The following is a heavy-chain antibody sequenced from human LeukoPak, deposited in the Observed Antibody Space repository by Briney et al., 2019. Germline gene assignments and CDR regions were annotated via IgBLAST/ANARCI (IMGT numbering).Heavy chain of an antibody. V-gene: IGHV3-30*02. CDR1: GFTFTYYG. Sequence: PGGSLRLSCAASGFTFTYYGMHWVRQAPGKGLEWVAFIQYDGSDKYYADSVKGRFTISRDNSKNTLYLQMNSLRAEDTAVYYCARDRGLFDYWGQGTLVTVSS. CDR3: ARDRGLFDY. D-gene: IGHD3-10*01. J-gene: IGHJ4*02. CDR2: IQYDGSDK.